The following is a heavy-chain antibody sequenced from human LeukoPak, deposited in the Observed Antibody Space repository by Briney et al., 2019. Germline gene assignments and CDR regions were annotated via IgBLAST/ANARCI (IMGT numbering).Heavy chain of an antibody. V-gene: IGHV1-8*01. J-gene: IGHJ4*02. CDR2: MNPVSGNA. Sequence: ASVKVSCRASGYTFTNFDINWVRQAPAQGLEWMGWMNPVSGNAGSAQKFQGRVTLTGDTSISTAYMELSSLRSDDTAFYYCARAPMGTAALYWGQGTLVTVSS. D-gene: IGHD2-2*01. CDR1: GYTFTNFD. CDR3: ARAPMGTAALY.